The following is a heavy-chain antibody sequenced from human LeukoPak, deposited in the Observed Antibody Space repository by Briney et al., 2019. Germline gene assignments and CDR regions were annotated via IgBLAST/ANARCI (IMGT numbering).Heavy chain of an antibody. Sequence: PSETLSLTCTVSGGSISSYYWSWIRQPPGKGLEWIGYIYYSGSTNYNPSLKSRVTISVDTSKNQFSLKLSSVTAADAAVYYCARLMNYYGSGSYKTSLYYFDYWGQGTLVTVSS. CDR2: IYYSGST. CDR3: ARLMNYYGSGSYKTSLYYFDY. V-gene: IGHV4-59*08. D-gene: IGHD3-10*01. J-gene: IGHJ4*02. CDR1: GGSISSYY.